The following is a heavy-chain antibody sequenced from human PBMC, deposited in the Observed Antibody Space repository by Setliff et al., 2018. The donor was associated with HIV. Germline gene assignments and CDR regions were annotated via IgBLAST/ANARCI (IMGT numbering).Heavy chain of an antibody. Sequence: PGGSLRLSCVASGFTFSTYGMHWVRQAPGKGLEWVAFIRYDGSNKYYADSVKGRFTISRDSSMNTLYLQMNSLRAEDTAVYYCARGDTTGYYVTFYYYMDVWGKGTTVTVSS. V-gene: IGHV3-30*02. CDR1: GFTFSTYG. D-gene: IGHD3-9*01. CDR3: ARGDTTGYYVTFYYYMDV. J-gene: IGHJ6*03. CDR2: IRYDGSNK.